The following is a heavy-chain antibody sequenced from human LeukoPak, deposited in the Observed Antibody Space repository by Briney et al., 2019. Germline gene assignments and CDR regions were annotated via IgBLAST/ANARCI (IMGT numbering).Heavy chain of an antibody. Sequence: PRASVKVSCKASGGTFSSYAISWVRQAPGQGLEWMGGIIPIFGTANYAQKFQGRVTITADESTSTAYMELSSLRSEDTAVYYCATRYCSSTSCYTDFDYWGQGTLVTVSS. CDR3: ATRYCSSTSCYTDFDY. D-gene: IGHD2-2*01. J-gene: IGHJ4*02. CDR2: IIPIFGTA. V-gene: IGHV1-69*13. CDR1: GGTFSSYA.